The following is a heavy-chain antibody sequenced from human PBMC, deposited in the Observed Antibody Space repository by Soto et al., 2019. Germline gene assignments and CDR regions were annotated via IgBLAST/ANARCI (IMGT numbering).Heavy chain of an antibody. CDR2: ISNSGDDK. Sequence: QVHLVESGGGVVQPGRSLRLSCTASGFTFSSYSMHWIRQAPGKGLEWVAVISNSGDDKHYADSVKGRFTIFRDNSKNTLYLQMDSLRTDDSAVFYCARPTVPTYTRYFDSWGQGTLVTVSS. D-gene: IGHD1-1*01. V-gene: IGHV3-30-3*01. CDR1: GFTFSSYS. CDR3: ARPTVPTYTRYFDS. J-gene: IGHJ4*02.